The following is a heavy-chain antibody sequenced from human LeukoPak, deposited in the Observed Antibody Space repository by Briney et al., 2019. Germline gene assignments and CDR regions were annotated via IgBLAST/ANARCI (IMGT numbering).Heavy chain of an antibody. CDR2: INLDGSEK. Sequence: PGGSLRLSCTASGFTFSSYWMSWVRQAPGKGLEWLANINLDGSEKYYVDSVKGRFTISRDNAKNSLYLQMNSLRVEDTAVYFCARGPSIAPHTWFDPWGQGTLVTLSS. CDR3: ARGPSIAPHTWFDP. D-gene: IGHD2-15*01. V-gene: IGHV3-7*04. J-gene: IGHJ5*02. CDR1: GFTFSSYW.